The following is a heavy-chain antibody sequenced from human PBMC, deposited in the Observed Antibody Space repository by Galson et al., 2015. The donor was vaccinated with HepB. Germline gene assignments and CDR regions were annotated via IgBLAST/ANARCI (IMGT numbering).Heavy chain of an antibody. D-gene: IGHD4-17*01. CDR1: GDSVSSNSAA. Sequence: CAISGDSVSSNSAAWNWIRQSPSRGLEWLGRTYYRSKWYNDYAVSVKSRITINPDTSKNQFSLQLNSVTPEDTAVYYCARASLDYGDYFGFDYWGQGTLVTVSS. CDR3: ARASLDYGDYFGFDY. CDR2: TYYRSKWYN. J-gene: IGHJ4*02. V-gene: IGHV6-1*01.